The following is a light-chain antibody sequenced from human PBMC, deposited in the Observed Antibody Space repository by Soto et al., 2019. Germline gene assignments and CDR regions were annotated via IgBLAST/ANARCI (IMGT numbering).Light chain of an antibody. J-gene: IGKJ1*01. V-gene: IGKV3-20*01. Sequence: EIVMTQSPATLSVSPGESATLSCRASQSVSSNLAWHQQKPGQAPRLLIYGASSRATGIPDRFSGSGSGTDFTLTISRLEPEDFAVYYCQQYGSSPRTFGQGTKVDIK. CDR2: GAS. CDR1: QSVSSN. CDR3: QQYGSSPRT.